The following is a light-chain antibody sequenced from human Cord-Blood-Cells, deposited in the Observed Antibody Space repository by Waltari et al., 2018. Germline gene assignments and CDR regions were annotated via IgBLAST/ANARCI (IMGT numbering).Light chain of an antibody. CDR1: SSDVGGYNY. Sequence: QSALTQPRSVSGSPGQSVTLSCTGTSSDVGGYNYVSWYPQHPGKAPKLMIYAVSKRPSGVPDRCSGSKAGNAVSLTISGLQAEDEADYYCCSYAGSYTWVFGGGTKLTVL. CDR3: CSYAGSYTWV. J-gene: IGLJ3*02. CDR2: AVS. V-gene: IGLV2-11*01.